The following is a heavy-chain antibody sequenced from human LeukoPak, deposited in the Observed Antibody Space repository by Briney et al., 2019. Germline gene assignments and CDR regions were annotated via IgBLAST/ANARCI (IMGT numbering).Heavy chain of an antibody. Sequence: PGGSLRLSCAASGFTFSSYAMSWVRQAPGKGLEWVSAISGSGGSTYYADSVKGRFTISRDNSKNTLYLQMNSLRAEDTAVYYCAFSGRPTGGFDPWGQGTLVTVSS. V-gene: IGHV3-23*01. D-gene: IGHD1-26*01. CDR2: ISGSGGST. CDR1: GFTFSSYA. CDR3: AFSGRPTGGFDP. J-gene: IGHJ5*02.